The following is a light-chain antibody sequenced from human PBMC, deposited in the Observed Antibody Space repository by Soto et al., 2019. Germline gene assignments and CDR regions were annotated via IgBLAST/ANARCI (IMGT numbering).Light chain of an antibody. J-gene: IGKJ1*01. V-gene: IGKV1-27*01. CDR2: AAS. CDR1: QGIIDY. CDR3: QKYNTAPQT. Sequence: DIQMTQSPSSLSASVGDRVTITCRASQGIIDYLAWYQQKPGKVPKLLIYAASTLQSGVPSRFSGSGSGTDFTLTISSLQPEDVAPYYCQKYNTAPQTFGPGTRVEIK.